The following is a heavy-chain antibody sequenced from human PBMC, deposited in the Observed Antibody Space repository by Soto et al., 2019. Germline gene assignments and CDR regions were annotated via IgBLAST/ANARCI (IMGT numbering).Heavy chain of an antibody. V-gene: IGHV4-34*01. J-gene: IGHJ4*01. CDR2: INHSGST. D-gene: IGHD3-22*01. Sequence: PSETLSLTCAVYGGSFSGYYWSWIRQPPGKGLEWIGEINHSGSTNYNPSLKSRVTISVDTSKNQFSLKLSSVTAADTAVYYCARRFLRLYYYDSSGYYPYFDYWGHGTLVTVS. CDR3: ARRFLRLYYYDSSGYYPYFDY. CDR1: GGSFSGYY.